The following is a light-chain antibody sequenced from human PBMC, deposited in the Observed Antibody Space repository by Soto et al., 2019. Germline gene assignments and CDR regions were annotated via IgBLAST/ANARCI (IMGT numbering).Light chain of an antibody. CDR2: DAS. CDR3: QQYFGTPIT. Sequence: EIVLTQSPATLSLSPGERATLSCRASQSVSSYLAWYQQKPGQAPRLLIYDASNRATGIPARFSGSGSGTDFTLTISSLEPEDVAVYYCQQYFGTPITFGQGTRLEIK. V-gene: IGKV3-11*01. J-gene: IGKJ5*01. CDR1: QSVSSY.